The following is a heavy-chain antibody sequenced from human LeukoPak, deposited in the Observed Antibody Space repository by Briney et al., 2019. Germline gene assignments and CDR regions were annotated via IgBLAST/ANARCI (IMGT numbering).Heavy chain of an antibody. J-gene: IGHJ6*02. D-gene: IGHD2-15*01. CDR2: ISGSGGST. CDR3: ARDSPCSGGSCRYYYYGMDV. Sequence: PGGSLRLSCAASGFTFSSYAMSWARQAPGKGLEWVSAISGSGGSTYYADSVKGRFTISRDNAKNTLYLQMNSLRAEDTAVYYCARDSPCSGGSCRYYYYGMDVWGQGTTVTVSS. V-gene: IGHV3-23*01. CDR1: GFTFSSYA.